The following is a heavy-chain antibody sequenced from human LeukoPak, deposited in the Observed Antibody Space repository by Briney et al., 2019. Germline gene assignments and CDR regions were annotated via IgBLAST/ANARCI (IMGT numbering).Heavy chain of an antibody. J-gene: IGHJ5*02. CDR1: GGSFSGYY. V-gene: IGHV4-34*01. CDR3: ARLRITIFGVVSPTNSRVVWFDP. CDR2: INHSGST. Sequence: PSETLSLTCAVYGGSFSGYYWSWIRQPAGKGLEWIGEINHSGSTNYNPSLKSRVTISVDTSKNQFSLKLSSVTAADTAVYYCARLRITIFGVVSPTNSRVVWFDPWGQGTLVTVSS. D-gene: IGHD3-3*01.